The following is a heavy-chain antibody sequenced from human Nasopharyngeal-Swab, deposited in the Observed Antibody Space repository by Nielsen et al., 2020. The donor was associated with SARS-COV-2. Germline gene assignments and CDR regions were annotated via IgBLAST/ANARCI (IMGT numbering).Heavy chain of an antibody. J-gene: IGHJ6*02. CDR1: GFTFNNYN. CDR3: ARDGLDYDFWSAYFMDV. CDR2: ISSSSSYI. D-gene: IGHD3-3*01. Sequence: GESLKISCAASGFTFNNYNFNWVRQAPGKGLEWVSSISSSSSYIYYADSVKGRFTISRDNTKNSLYLQMHSLRAEDMAVYYCARDGLDYDFWSAYFMDVWGQGTTVTVSS. V-gene: IGHV3-21*01.